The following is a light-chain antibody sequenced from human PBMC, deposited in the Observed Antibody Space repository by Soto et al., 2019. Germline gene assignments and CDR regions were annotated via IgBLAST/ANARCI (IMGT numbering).Light chain of an antibody. CDR2: DTS. J-gene: IGLJ1*01. CDR1: TGAVTSGHY. V-gene: IGLV7-46*01. Sequence: QAVVTQAPSLTVSPGGTVTLTCASSTGAVTSGHYPYWFQQKPGQAPRTLIYDTSNKPSWAPARFSGSLPGGKAALTLSGAQPEDEAEYYCLLSYSSAFYVFGTGTKVTVL. CDR3: LLSYSSAFYV.